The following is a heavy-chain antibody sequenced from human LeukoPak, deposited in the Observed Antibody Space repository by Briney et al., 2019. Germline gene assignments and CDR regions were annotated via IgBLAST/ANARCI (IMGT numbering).Heavy chain of an antibody. CDR2: IRSKAYGGKT. D-gene: IGHD2-2*01. CDR3: TREVIVPGGWFDP. Sequence: GRSLRLSCTASGFTFGDYAMSWVRQAPGKGLEWVGFIRSKAYGGKTEYAASVKGRFTISRDDSKSIAYLQMNSLKTEDTAVYYCTREVIVPGGWFDPWGQGTLVTVSS. CDR1: GFTFGDYA. J-gene: IGHJ5*02. V-gene: IGHV3-49*04.